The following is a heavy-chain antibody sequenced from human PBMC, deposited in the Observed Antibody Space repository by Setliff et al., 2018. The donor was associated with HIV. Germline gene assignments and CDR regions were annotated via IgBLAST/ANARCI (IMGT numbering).Heavy chain of an antibody. CDR3: ADTLGYCSGDSCYGYFPH. Sequence: ASVKVSCKVSGHTLTELSMHWVRQAPGKGLEWMGGFDPEDAETIYAQNFQGRVTMTEDTSTDTAYMELSSLRSEDTAVYYCADTLGYCSGDSCYGYFPHWGQGTLVTVSS. V-gene: IGHV1-24*01. CDR1: GHTLTELS. CDR2: FDPEDAET. D-gene: IGHD2-15*01. J-gene: IGHJ1*01.